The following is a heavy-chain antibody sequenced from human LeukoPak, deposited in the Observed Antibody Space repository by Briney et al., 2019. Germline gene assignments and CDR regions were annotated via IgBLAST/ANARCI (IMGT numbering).Heavy chain of an antibody. CDR3: AKPGYGSGSYPEYYFDY. Sequence: PGGSLRLSCAASVFTFSSYAMSWVRQAPGKGLECVSAISGSCGSTYYADSVKGRFTISRDNSKNTLYLQMNSLRAEDTAVYYCAKPGYGSGSYPEYYFDYWGQGTLVTVSS. CDR1: VFTFSSYA. CDR2: ISGSCGST. J-gene: IGHJ4*02. V-gene: IGHV3-23*01. D-gene: IGHD3-10*01.